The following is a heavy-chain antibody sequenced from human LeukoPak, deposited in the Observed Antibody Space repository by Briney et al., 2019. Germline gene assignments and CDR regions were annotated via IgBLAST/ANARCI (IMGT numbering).Heavy chain of an antibody. CDR1: GFTFRRYA. Sequence: GGSLRLSCAASGFTFRRYAMHWVRQAPGKGLEWVAVTSYDGSDKYYADSVKGRFTISRDNSKNTLYLQMNSLRAEDTAVYYCAKDSSNWAFDYWGQGTLVTVSS. J-gene: IGHJ4*02. CDR2: TSYDGSDK. D-gene: IGHD6-13*01. CDR3: AKDSSNWAFDY. V-gene: IGHV3-30*04.